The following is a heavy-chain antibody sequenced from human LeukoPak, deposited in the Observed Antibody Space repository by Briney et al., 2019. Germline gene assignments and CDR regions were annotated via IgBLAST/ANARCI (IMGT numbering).Heavy chain of an antibody. Sequence: GGSLRLSCAASGFTFSNYAMTWVRQAPGKGLEWVSTISGSGASTHYAASVKGRFTISRDNSENTMYLQMNSLRAEATAVYFCAKATTYNSGGYFDFWGQGILVTVSS. CDR2: ISGSGAST. J-gene: IGHJ4*02. CDR3: AKATTYNSGGYFDF. D-gene: IGHD1-1*01. CDR1: GFTFSNYA. V-gene: IGHV3-23*01.